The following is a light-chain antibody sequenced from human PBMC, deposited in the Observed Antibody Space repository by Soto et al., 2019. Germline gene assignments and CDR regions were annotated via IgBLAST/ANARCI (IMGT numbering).Light chain of an antibody. CDR2: EVS. V-gene: IGLV2-14*01. J-gene: IGLJ2*01. CDR1: SSDVGGYNY. CDR3: SSYAGSYTV. Sequence: QSVLTQPASVSGSPGQSITISCTGTSSDVGGYNYVSWYQQHPGKAPKLMIYEVSNRPSGVSNRFSGSKSGNTASLTISGLQAEDEADYYCSSYAGSYTVFGGGTKLTVL.